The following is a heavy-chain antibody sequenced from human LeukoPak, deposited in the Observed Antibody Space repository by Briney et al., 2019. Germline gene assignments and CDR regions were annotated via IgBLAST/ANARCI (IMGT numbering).Heavy chain of an antibody. CDR3: ATALGGYCSSTSCYLFDY. V-gene: IGHV3-9*01. CDR2: ISWNSGSI. D-gene: IGHD2-2*01. CDR1: GFTFDDYA. Sequence: GGSLRLSCAASGFTFDDYAMHWVRQAPGKGLEWVSGISWNSGSIGYADSVKGRFTISRDNAKNSQYLQMNSLRAEDTALYYCATALGGYCSSTSCYLFDYWGQGTLVTVSS. J-gene: IGHJ4*02.